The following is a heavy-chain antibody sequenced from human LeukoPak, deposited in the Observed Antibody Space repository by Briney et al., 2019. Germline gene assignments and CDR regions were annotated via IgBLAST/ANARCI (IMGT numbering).Heavy chain of an antibody. CDR1: GYTFTSYY. D-gene: IGHD3-22*01. CDR2: INPSGGST. V-gene: IGHV1-46*01. CDR3: ARVLGGYYYGY. Sequence: ASVKVSCKASGYTFTSYYMHWVRQAPGQGLEWMGIINPSGGSTSYAQRFQGRVTMTRDTSTSTVYMELSSLRSEDTAVYYCARVLGGYYYGYWGQGTLVTVSS. J-gene: IGHJ4*02.